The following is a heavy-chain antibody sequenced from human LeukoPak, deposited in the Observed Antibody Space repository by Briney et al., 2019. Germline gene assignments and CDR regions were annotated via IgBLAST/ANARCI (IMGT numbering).Heavy chain of an antibody. Sequence: GGSLRLSCAASGFTVSSNYMSWVRQAPGKGLEWVSVIYSGGSTYYADSVKGRFTISRDNSKNTLYLQMNSLRAEDTAVYYCARDHPMITFGGVIRQGMDVWGQGTTATVSS. D-gene: IGHD3-16*02. J-gene: IGHJ6*02. CDR3: ARDHPMITFGGVIRQGMDV. V-gene: IGHV3-53*01. CDR2: IYSGGST. CDR1: GFTVSSNY.